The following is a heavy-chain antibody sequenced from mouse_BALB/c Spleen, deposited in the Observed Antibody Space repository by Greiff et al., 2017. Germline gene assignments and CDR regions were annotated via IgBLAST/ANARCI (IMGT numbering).Heavy chain of an antibody. J-gene: IGHJ4*01. V-gene: IGHV14-4*02. CDR2: IDPENGDT. CDR1: GFNIKDYY. Sequence: VQLQQSGAELVRSGASVKLSCTASGFNIKDYYMHWVKQRPEQGLEWIGWIDPENGDTEYAPKFQGKATMTADTSSNTAYLQLSSLTSEDTAVYYCNARWSHPAMDYWGQGTSVTVSS. D-gene: IGHD2-3*01. CDR3: NARWSHPAMDY.